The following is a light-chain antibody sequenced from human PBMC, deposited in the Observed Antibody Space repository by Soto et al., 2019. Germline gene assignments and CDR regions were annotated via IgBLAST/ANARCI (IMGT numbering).Light chain of an antibody. CDR3: QQRSNWPGT. V-gene: IGKV3-11*01. J-gene: IGKJ1*01. CDR1: QSVSIY. CDR2: DAS. Sequence: IVLTQSPATLSLSPGERATLSCRASQSVSIYLAWYQQKPGQAPRLLIYDASTRATGIPARFSGSGSGTDFTLTICSLEPEDFAVYYCQQRSNWPGTFGQGTKV.